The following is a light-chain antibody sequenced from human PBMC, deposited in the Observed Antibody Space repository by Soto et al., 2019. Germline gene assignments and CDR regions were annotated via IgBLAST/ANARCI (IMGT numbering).Light chain of an antibody. V-gene: IGKV3-11*01. Sequence: EIVLTPSPATLSLSPGERATLSCRASQSISRYLALYQQKPGQAPRFXIYDASNRATGIPARFSGSGAGTDFTLTISSLEPEDFAVYYCQQYNNWPLSFGGGTKV. CDR1: QSISRY. J-gene: IGKJ4*01. CDR3: QQYNNWPLS. CDR2: DAS.